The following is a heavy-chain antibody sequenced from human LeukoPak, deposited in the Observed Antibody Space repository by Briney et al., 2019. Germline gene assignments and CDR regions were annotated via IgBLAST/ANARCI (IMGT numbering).Heavy chain of an antibody. CDR2: LYSGGVT. Sequence: GGSLRLSCAASGFTFRSYWMSWVRQAPGKGLEWVAVLYSGGVTSYADSVKGRFTISRDKSKNTLYLQMNSLRDEDTAVYYCARDPGAWYYDCWGQGALVTVSS. CDR1: GFTFRSYW. CDR3: ARDPGAWYYDC. D-gene: IGHD7-27*01. J-gene: IGHJ4*02. V-gene: IGHV3-53*01.